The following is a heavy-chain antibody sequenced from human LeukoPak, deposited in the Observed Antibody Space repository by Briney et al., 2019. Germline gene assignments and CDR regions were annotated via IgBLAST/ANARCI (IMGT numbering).Heavy chain of an antibody. CDR1: GLDLNDYW. Sequence: PGESPTLSCKGSGLDLNDYWIGWVRQMPGKGLEWMGIISPSRSETQYSLPFQGQVTISVDKSTSTAYLQWSSLKASDTAIYYCAWRKYFSTWLEPWGQGTLVTVSS. V-gene: IGHV5-51*03. CDR3: AWRKYFSTWLEP. CDR2: ISPSRSET. D-gene: IGHD1-14*01. J-gene: IGHJ5*02.